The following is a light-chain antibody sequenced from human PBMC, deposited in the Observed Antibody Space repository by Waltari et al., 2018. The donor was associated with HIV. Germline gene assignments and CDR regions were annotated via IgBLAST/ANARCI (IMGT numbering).Light chain of an antibody. Sequence: DIQMTQSPSSLSASVGDRVTITCQASQDISSYLNWYQQKPGKAPKLLIYDASDLETGVPSRFSGSGSGTDFTFTISSLQPADIATYYCQQYEKLPLTFGEGTRVEIK. CDR2: DAS. J-gene: IGKJ4*01. CDR1: QDISSY. CDR3: QQYEKLPLT. V-gene: IGKV1-33*01.